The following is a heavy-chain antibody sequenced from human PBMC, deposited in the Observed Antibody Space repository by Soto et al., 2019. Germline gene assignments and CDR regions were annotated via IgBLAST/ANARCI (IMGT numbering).Heavy chain of an antibody. J-gene: IGHJ5*02. D-gene: IGHD2-15*01. CDR2: IYPGDSDT. CDR1: GYSFTSYW. Sequence: GESLKISCKGSGYSFTSYWIGWVRQMPGKGLEWMGIIYPGDSDTRYSPSFQGQVTISADKSISTAYLQWSSLKASDTAMYYCARRPGYCSGGSCYPWWFDPWGQGTLVTVSS. CDR3: ARRPGYCSGGSCYPWWFDP. V-gene: IGHV5-51*01.